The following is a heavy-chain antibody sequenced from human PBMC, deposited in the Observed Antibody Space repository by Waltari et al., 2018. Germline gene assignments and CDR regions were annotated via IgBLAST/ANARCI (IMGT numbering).Heavy chain of an antibody. CDR1: GFTFSSYA. CDR3: AKGALGLLHDY. CDR2: IYSGGST. D-gene: IGHD7-27*01. V-gene: IGHV3-23*03. J-gene: IGHJ4*02. Sequence: EVQLLESGGGLVQPGGSLRPSCAASGFTFSSYAMSWVRQAPGKGLEWVSVIYSGGSTYYADSVKGRFTISRDNSKNTLYLQMNSLRAEDTAVYYCAKGALGLLHDYWGQGTLVTVSS.